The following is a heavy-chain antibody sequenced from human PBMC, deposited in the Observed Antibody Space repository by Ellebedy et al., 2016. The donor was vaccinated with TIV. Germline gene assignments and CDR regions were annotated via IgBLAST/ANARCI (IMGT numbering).Heavy chain of an antibody. V-gene: IGHV3-21*01. D-gene: IGHD6-19*01. Sequence: GGSLRLXCAAPGFTFSSYAMSWVRQAPGKGLEWVSSISTSGSQLNYPDALKGRFTISRDSAKNSVYLQMDSLTVEDTGIYYCARASYNTAWGDVWGQGTTVTVSS. CDR2: ISTSGSQL. CDR3: ARASYNTAWGDV. J-gene: IGHJ6*02. CDR1: GFTFSSYA.